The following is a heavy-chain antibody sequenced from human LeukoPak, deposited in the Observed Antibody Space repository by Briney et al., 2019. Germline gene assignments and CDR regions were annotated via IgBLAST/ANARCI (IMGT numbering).Heavy chain of an antibody. D-gene: IGHD3-22*01. CDR3: ARDYYYDSRGYWAYYFDY. CDR1: GFTFSRFG. J-gene: IGHJ4*02. V-gene: IGHV3-33*01. CDR2: IWYDGSNK. Sequence: PGGSLRLCCAASGFTFSRFGMHWGRQAPGKGLEWVAVIWYDGSNKYYADSVKGRFTISRDNSKNTLYLEMNRLRAEDTAVYYCARDYYYDSRGYWAYYFDYWGQGTLVSVSS.